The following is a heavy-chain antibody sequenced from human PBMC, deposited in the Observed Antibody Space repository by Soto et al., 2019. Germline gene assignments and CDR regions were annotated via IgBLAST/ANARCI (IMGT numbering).Heavy chain of an antibody. V-gene: IGHV1-2*04. D-gene: IGHD3-3*01. CDR2: INPNSGGT. Sequence: QVQLVQSGAEVKKPGASVKVSCKASGYTFTGYYMHWVRQAPGQGLEWMGWINPNSGGTNYAQKLQGWVTMTRDTSISTAYMELSRLRSDDTAVYYCARGGDGYDFWSVHPPYGMDVWGQGTTVTVSS. J-gene: IGHJ6*02. CDR1: GYTFTGYY. CDR3: ARGGDGYDFWSVHPPYGMDV.